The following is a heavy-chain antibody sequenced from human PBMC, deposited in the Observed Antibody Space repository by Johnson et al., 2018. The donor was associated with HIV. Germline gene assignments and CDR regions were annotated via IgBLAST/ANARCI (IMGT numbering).Heavy chain of an antibody. CDR1: GLTFSSYA. J-gene: IGHJ3*02. D-gene: IGHD1-1*01. CDR2: ISYDGSNK. CDR3: AKDATLQDGTGAFDI. V-gene: IGHV3-30*04. Sequence: QVQLVESGGGVVQPGRSLRLSCAASGLTFSSYAMYCVRQAPGKGLEWVAVISYDGSNKYYADSVKGRFTISRDNSKNTLYLQMNSLRAEDTAVYYCAKDATLQDGTGAFDIWGQGTMVTVSS.